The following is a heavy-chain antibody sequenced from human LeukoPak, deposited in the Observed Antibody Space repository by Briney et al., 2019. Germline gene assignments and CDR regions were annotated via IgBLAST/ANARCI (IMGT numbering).Heavy chain of an antibody. CDR1: GGSISSGSYY. D-gene: IGHD3-3*01. V-gene: IGHV4-61*02. J-gene: IGHJ5*02. Sequence: SQTLSLTCTVSGGSISSGSYYWSWIRQPAGKGLEWIGRIYTSGSTNYNPSLKSRVTISVDTSKNQFSLKLSSVTAADTAVYYCARGLASYDSWSGYQGWFDPWGQGTLVTVSS. CDR2: IYTSGST. CDR3: ARGLASYDSWSGYQGWFDP.